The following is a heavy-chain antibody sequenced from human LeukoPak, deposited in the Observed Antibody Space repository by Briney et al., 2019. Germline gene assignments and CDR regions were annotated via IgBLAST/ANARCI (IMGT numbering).Heavy chain of an antibody. J-gene: IGHJ5*02. CDR3: ARECTNGVCCGKNWFDP. CDR1: GGTFSSYA. V-gene: IGHV1-69*13. CDR2: IIPIFGTA. D-gene: IGHD2-8*01. Sequence: SVKVSCKASGGTFSSYAINWVRQAPAQGHEWMGGIIPIFGTANYAQQFQGRVTITADESTSTAYMELRSLRSEDTAVYYCARECTNGVCCGKNWFDPWGQGTLVTVSS.